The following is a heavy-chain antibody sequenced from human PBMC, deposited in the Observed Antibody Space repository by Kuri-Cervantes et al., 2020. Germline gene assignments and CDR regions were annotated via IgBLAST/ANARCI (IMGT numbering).Heavy chain of an antibody. CDR1: GFTLSSYS. CDR2: ISGSGGST. Sequence: GESLKISCAASGFTLSSYSMNWVRQAPGKGPEWVSAISGSGGSTYYADSVKGRFTTSRDNSKNTLYLQMNSLRAEDTAAYYCARGCRDDYNNYWYFDLWGRGTLVTVSS. J-gene: IGHJ2*01. CDR3: ARGCRDDYNNYWYFDL. V-gene: IGHV3-23*01. D-gene: IGHD5-24*01.